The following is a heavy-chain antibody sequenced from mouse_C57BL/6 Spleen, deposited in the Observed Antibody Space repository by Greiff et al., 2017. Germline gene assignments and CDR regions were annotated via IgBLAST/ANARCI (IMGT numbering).Heavy chain of an antibody. CDR3: ARYRSNYGGYFDY. J-gene: IGHJ2*01. Sequence: QVQLQQSGDELVKPGASVKISCKASGYAFSSYWMNWVKQRPGQGLEWIGMIHPNSGSTNYNEKFKSKATLTVDKSSSTAYMQLSSLTSEDSAVYYCARYRSNYGGYFDYWGQGTTLTVSS. V-gene: IGHV1-64*01. D-gene: IGHD2-5*01. CDR2: IHPNSGST. CDR1: GYAFSSYW.